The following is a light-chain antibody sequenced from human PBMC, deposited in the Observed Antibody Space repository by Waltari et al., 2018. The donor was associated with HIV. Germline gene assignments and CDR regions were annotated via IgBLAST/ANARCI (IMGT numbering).Light chain of an antibody. CDR1: SSYVGSYNL. Sequence: QSALTQPASVSGSPGQSITISCTGTSSYVGSYNLVSWYQQHPDKAPKLMIYEGSKRPAWVSNRFSGSKSGNTASLTISGLQAEDEADYYCCSYAGSSGYVFGTGTKGTVL. J-gene: IGLJ1*01. V-gene: IGLV2-23*01. CDR3: CSYAGSSGYV. CDR2: EGS.